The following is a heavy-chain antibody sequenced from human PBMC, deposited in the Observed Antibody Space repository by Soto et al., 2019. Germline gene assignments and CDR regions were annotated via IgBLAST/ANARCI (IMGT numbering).Heavy chain of an antibody. D-gene: IGHD3-10*01. Sequence: QVQLVQSGAEVKEPGTSVKVSCKASGYTFTTYGIGWVRQAPGQGLEWMGWISTYNGNTNYAQKLQDRVTITTDTATSTAYMELRSLTSDDTALYYGAREGARGITGRGQGTLVTVSS. J-gene: IGHJ4*02. CDR3: AREGARGITG. CDR2: ISTYNGNT. V-gene: IGHV1-18*01. CDR1: GYTFTTYG.